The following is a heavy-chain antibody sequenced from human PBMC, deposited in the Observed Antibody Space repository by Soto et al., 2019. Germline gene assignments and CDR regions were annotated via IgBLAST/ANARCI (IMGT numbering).Heavy chain of an antibody. CDR2: INPSGGST. D-gene: IGHD2-2*01. CDR1: GYTLTSYY. J-gene: IGHJ6*02. Sequence: ASVKVSCKASGYTLTSYYMHWVRQAPGQGLEWKGIINPSGGSTSYAQKFQGRVTMTRDTSTSTVYMELSSLRSEDTAVYYCARGDSDPMPSAVWGQGTTVTVSS. CDR3: ARGDSDPMPSAV. V-gene: IGHV1-46*01.